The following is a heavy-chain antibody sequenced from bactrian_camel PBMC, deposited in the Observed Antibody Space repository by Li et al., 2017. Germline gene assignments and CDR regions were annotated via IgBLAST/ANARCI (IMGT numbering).Heavy chain of an antibody. Sequence: HVQLVESGGGLVQPGGPLRLSCAAPAYRGSRYCMTWVRQAPDKQREWVASLDMIGNKRYADSAKGRFTISQDSAKNNLYLQMNNLELEDTAMYYCAACRDCAGFSCDSLGQGTQVTVS. D-gene: IGHD4*01. V-gene: IGHV3S26*01. CDR2: LDMIGNK. J-gene: IGHJ4*01. CDR1: AYRGSRYC.